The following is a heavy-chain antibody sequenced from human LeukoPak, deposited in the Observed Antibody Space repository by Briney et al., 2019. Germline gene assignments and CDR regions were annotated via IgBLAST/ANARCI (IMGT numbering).Heavy chain of an antibody. J-gene: IGHJ4*02. D-gene: IGHD3-3*01. CDR3: ARGMPYYDFSSSYRPYFGY. Sequence: SETLSLTCAVYGRSFSGYYWSWIRQPPGKGLEWTGEINHSGSTNYNPSLMSRVTISVYTSKNQFSLKLSYVTASDTAVYYCARGMPYYDFSSSYRPYFGYWRQGTLVTVSS. CDR1: GRSFSGYY. V-gene: IGHV4-34*01. CDR2: INHSGST.